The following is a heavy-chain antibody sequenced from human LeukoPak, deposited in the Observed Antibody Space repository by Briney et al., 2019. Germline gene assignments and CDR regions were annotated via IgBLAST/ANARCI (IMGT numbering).Heavy chain of an antibody. CDR3: ARTTREPDV. CDR2: ISGTSSDT. Sequence: KTGGSLRLSCAASGFTFSDFYMSWIRQAPGRGLEYISYISGTSSDTNYADSVKGRFTISRDNAKNSLYLQVNSPRAEDTAVYYCARTTREPDVRGQGTTVTVSS. CDR1: GFTFSDFY. J-gene: IGHJ6*02. D-gene: IGHD1-26*01. V-gene: IGHV3-11*03.